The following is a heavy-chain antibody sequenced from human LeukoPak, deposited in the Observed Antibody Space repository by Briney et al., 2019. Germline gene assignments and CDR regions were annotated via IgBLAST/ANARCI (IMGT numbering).Heavy chain of an antibody. Sequence: KPGRSLRLSCAAFGFTFSNAWMRWARQAPGKGLEWVGRIKSKTDGGTTDYAAPVKGRFTISRDDSKNTLYLQMNSLKTEDTAVYYCAKVRYVPVAYCGGDCYRDRAYYYFDYWGQGTLVTVSS. CDR2: IKSKTDGGTT. J-gene: IGHJ4*02. CDR1: GFTFSNAW. CDR3: AKVRYVPVAYCGGDCYRDRAYYYFDY. V-gene: IGHV3-15*01. D-gene: IGHD2-21*02.